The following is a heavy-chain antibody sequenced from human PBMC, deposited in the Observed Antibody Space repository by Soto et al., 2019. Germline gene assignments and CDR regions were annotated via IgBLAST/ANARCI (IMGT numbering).Heavy chain of an antibody. CDR1: GFIFSSYA. V-gene: IGHV3-23*01. CDR2: ISGSGGST. Sequence: EVQLLESGGGLVQPGGSLRLSCAASGFIFSSYAMSWVRQAPGKGLEWVSAISGSGGSTYYADSVKGRFTISRDKSKNTLYLQMNSLRAEDTAVYDGAKVGRGTADYWGQGTLLTVSS. D-gene: IGHD3-16*01. J-gene: IGHJ4*02. CDR3: AKVGRGTADY.